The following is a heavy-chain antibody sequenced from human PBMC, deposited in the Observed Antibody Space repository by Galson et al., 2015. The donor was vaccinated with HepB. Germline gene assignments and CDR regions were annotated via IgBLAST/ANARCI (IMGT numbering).Heavy chain of an antibody. J-gene: IGHJ6*02. Sequence: SVKVSCKASGYTFTDHAIYWVRQAPGQRLESVGWVNPITGNSRSSLKFQGRVTLTRDTSASTAYMELSSLRSDDTAVYYCASGGGSSGSYYPYYYGLNVWGQGTTVTVSS. CDR2: VNPITGNS. CDR1: GYTFTDHA. D-gene: IGHD3-10*01. V-gene: IGHV1-3*01. CDR3: ASGGGSSGSYYPYYYGLNV.